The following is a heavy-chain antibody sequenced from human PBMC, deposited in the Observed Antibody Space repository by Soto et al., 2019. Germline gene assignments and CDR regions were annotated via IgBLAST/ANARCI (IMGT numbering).Heavy chain of an antibody. CDR3: ATTYSSSWYGYYGMDV. CDR2: IKQDGSEK. D-gene: IGHD6-13*01. Sequence: WGSLPLTCATSVFTFSIYWMSWVRQAPGKGLDWVANIKQDGSEKYYVDSVKGRFTISRDNAKNSLYLQMNSLRAEDTAVYYCATTYSSSWYGYYGMDVWGQGTTVTVSS. V-gene: IGHV3-7*03. CDR1: VFTFSIYW. J-gene: IGHJ6*01.